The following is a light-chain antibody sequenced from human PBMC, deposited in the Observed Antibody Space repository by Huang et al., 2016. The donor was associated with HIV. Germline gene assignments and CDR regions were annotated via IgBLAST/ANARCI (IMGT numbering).Light chain of an antibody. CDR3: QQNYNIPRT. Sequence: DIQMTQAPSSLSTPVGDRVIITCRASQIINRYLNWYQQMSGRAPKLLISGASTLQGGVSPSFSGSGSGTDFTLTITDVQPEDSATYFCQQNYNIPRTFGQGTKLEI. CDR1: QIINRY. J-gene: IGKJ2*01. CDR2: GAS. V-gene: IGKV1-39*01.